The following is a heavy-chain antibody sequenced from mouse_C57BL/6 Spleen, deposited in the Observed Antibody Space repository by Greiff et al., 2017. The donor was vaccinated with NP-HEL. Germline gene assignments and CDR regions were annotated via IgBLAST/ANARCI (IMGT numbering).Heavy chain of an antibody. J-gene: IGHJ1*03. D-gene: IGHD1-1*01. CDR3: TTLNDYGSSPWYFDV. CDR1: GFNIKDDY. CDR2: IDPENGDT. V-gene: IGHV14-4*01. Sequence: EVQLQQSGAELVRPGASVKLSCTASGFNIKDDYMHWVKQRPEQGLEWIGWIDPENGDTEYASKFQGKATITADTSSNTAYLQLSSLTSEDTAVYYCTTLNDYGSSPWYFDVWGTGTTVTVSS.